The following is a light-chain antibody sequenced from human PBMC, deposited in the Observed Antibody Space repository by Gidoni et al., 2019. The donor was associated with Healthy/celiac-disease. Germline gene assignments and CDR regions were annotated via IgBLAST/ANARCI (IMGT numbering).Light chain of an antibody. CDR1: QSVLYSSNNKNY. J-gene: IGKJ3*01. CDR2: WAS. Sequence: DIVLPHSPDSLAVSLGERATINCKSSQSVLYSSNNKNYLAWYQQKPGQPPKLLIYWASTRESGVPERFSGRGSGTDFTLTSSSLQAEDVAGYYCQQYYSSLTFGPXTKVDIK. V-gene: IGKV4-1*01. CDR3: QQYYSSLT.